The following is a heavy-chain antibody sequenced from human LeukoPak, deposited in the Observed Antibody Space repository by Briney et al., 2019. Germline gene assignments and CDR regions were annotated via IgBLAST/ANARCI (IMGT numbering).Heavy chain of an antibody. Sequence: PSETLSLTCTVSGGSISSYYWSWIRQPPGKGLEWIGYIFHSGSTNYNPSLKSRVTISVDTSKNQFSLKVSSVTAADTAVYYCARRYYESSGYYYFDYWGQGTLVTVSS. CDR2: IFHSGST. V-gene: IGHV4-59*01. CDR3: ARRYYESSGYYYFDY. J-gene: IGHJ4*02. D-gene: IGHD3-22*01. CDR1: GGSISSYY.